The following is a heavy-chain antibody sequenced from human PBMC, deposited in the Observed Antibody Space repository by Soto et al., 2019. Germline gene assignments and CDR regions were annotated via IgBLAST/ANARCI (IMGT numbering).Heavy chain of an antibody. V-gene: IGHV1-2*02. Sequence: QVQLVQSGAEVKMPGASVEVSCKASGYTFIDHFIYWVRQAPGQGLECMGWINPNSGATNYAQRFQGRVTMTRDTSSSTAYMELSRLRSDDTAVYYCASIVGPDGVFYYYGLDVWGQGTTVTVS. J-gene: IGHJ6*02. CDR2: INPNSGAT. CDR1: GYTFIDHF. CDR3: ASIVGPDGVFYYYGLDV. D-gene: IGHD1-26*01.